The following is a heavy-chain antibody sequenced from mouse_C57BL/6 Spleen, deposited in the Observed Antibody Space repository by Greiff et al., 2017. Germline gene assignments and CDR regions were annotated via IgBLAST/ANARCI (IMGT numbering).Heavy chain of an antibody. J-gene: IGHJ2*01. Sequence: VKLQESGAELVRPGASVTLSCKASGYTFTDYEMHWVKQTPVHGLEWIGAIDPETGGTAYNQKFKGKAILTADKSSSTAYMELRSLTSEDSAVYYCTRLLLCYFDYWGKGTTLTVSS. D-gene: IGHD1-1*01. V-gene: IGHV1-15*01. CDR2: IDPETGGT. CDR1: GYTFTDYE. CDR3: TRLLLCYFDY.